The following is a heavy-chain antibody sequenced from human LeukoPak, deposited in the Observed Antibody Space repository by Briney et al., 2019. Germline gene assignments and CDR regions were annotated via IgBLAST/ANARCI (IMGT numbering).Heavy chain of an antibody. CDR2: IYYSGST. CDR3: ARGQLGGVFY. CDR1: GGSISSGDYY. Sequence: SETLSLTCTVSGGSISSGDYYWSWIRQPPGKGLEWIGYIYYSGSTNYNPSLKSRVTISVDTSKNQFSLKLSSVTAADTAVYYCARGQLGGVFYWGQGTLVTVSS. D-gene: IGHD5-18*01. V-gene: IGHV4-30-4*01. J-gene: IGHJ4*02.